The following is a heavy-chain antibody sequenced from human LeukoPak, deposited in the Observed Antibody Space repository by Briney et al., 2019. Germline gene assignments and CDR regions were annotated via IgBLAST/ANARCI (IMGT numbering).Heavy chain of an antibody. Sequence: PSETLSLTCTVSGDSINSSNYYWGWIRQPPGKGLEWIGSIYYSGSTCYNPSLKSRVTISVDTSKNQFSLKLSSVTAADTAVYYCARDLLPYYYDSSGYSYFDYWGQGTLVTVSS. V-gene: IGHV4-39*07. D-gene: IGHD3-22*01. CDR1: GDSINSSNYY. CDR3: ARDLLPYYYDSSGYSYFDY. CDR2: IYYSGST. J-gene: IGHJ4*02.